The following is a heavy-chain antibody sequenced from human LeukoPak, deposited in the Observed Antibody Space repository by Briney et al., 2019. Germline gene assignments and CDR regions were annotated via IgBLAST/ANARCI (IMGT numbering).Heavy chain of an antibody. CDR3: ARDIRLEATTGAFDI. Sequence: PGGSLRLSCARSGFIFSSFSMNWVRQAPGKGLEWVSSISESGSYIYYADSVKGRFTTSRDNARAPLYLQLHGLRAEDTAVYYCARDIRLEATTGAFDIWGQGTMVTVPS. V-gene: IGHV3-21*01. CDR1: GFIFSSFS. D-gene: IGHD1-26*01. CDR2: ISESGSYI. J-gene: IGHJ3*02.